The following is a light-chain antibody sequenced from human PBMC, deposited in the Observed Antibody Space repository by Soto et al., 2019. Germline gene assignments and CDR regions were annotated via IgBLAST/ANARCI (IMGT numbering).Light chain of an antibody. CDR3: SSFAGGAAFV. CDR2: DAN. J-gene: IGLJ2*01. Sequence: QSALTQPASVSGSPGQSITISCTGTSNDIGGYNLVSWYQHHPGKAPKLIIYDANRRPSGVSHRFSGSRSGTAAPLTIAALPAEDDADYSCSSFAGGAAFVFGGGTKLTVL. CDR1: SNDIGGYNL. V-gene: IGLV2-23*01.